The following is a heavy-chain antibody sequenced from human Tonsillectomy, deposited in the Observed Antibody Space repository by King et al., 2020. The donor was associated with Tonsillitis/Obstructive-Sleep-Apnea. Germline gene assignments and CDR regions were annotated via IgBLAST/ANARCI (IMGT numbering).Heavy chain of an antibody. Sequence: VQLVESGEEVKKPGESLKISCKGSGYSFTRYWIGWVRQMPGKGLEWMGIIYPRDSDTRYSPSFQGQVTISADESISTAYLQWSSLKASDSGMYYCARHEWDCSGGNCYVDYWGQGTLVTVSS. CDR2: IYPRDSDT. V-gene: IGHV5-51*01. D-gene: IGHD2-15*01. J-gene: IGHJ4*02. CDR3: ARHEWDCSGGNCYVDY. CDR1: GYSFTRYW.